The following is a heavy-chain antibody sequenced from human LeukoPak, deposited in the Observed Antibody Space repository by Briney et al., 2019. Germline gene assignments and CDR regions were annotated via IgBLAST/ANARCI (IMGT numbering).Heavy chain of an antibody. CDR3: AREVYGMDV. CDR1: GFSFSTYP. J-gene: IGHJ6*02. Sequence: GGSLRLSCAASGFSFSTYPMHWVRRAPGKGLEFVSSINSNGGNTYYANFEKGRFTISRDNSKNTLYLQMGSLRAEDMAIYYCAREVYGMDVWGRGTTVTVSS. CDR2: INSNGGNT. V-gene: IGHV3-64*01.